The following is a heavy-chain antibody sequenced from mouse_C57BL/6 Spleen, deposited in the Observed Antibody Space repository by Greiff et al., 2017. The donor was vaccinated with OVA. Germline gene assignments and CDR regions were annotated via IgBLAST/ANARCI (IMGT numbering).Heavy chain of an antibody. D-gene: IGHD2-3*01. J-gene: IGHJ2*01. V-gene: IGHV1-81*01. CDR3: ARWDDGYLFDY. CDR1: GYTFTSYG. Sequence: QVHVKQSGAELARPGASVKLSCKASGYTFTSYGISWVKQRTGQGLEWIGEIYPRSGNTYYNEKFKGKATLTADKSSSTAYMELRSLTSEDSAVYFCARWDDGYLFDYWGQGTTLTVSS. CDR2: IYPRSGNT.